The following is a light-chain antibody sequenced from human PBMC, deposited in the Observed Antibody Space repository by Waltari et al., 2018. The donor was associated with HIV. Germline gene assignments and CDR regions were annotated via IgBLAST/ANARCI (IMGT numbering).Light chain of an antibody. CDR1: SSNIGGNY. J-gene: IGLJ3*02. V-gene: IGLV1-47*01. CDR2: RNN. CDR3: ASWDDSLSGWV. Sequence: QSVLTQPPSASGTPGQTVTISCSGSSSNIGGNYVYWYQRLPGTAPKLLIYRNNQRPSGVPDRCSGSNSGTSASLAISGLRSEDEADYYCASWDDSLSGWVFGGGTKVTVL.